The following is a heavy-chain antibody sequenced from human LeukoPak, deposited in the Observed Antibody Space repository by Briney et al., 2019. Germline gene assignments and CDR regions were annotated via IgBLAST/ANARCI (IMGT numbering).Heavy chain of an antibody. CDR2: IYHSGST. CDR3: ARQGYSYGSTPYYFDY. V-gene: IGHV4-38-2*02. J-gene: IGHJ4*02. Sequence: PSETLSLTCTVSGYSISSGYYWDWIRQPPGKGLQWIGNIYHSGSTYYNPSLKSRVTISVDTSKNHFSLKLSSVTAADTAVYYCARQGYSYGSTPYYFDYWGQGTLVTVSS. D-gene: IGHD5-18*01. CDR1: GYSISSGYY.